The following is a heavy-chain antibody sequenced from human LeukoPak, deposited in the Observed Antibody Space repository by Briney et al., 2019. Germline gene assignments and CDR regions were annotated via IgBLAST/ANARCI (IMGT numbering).Heavy chain of an antibody. D-gene: IGHD1-26*01. Sequence: SESLSLTCTVPGGSISSGGYYWSWIRQPPGKGLEWIGYIYYSGSTNYNPSLKSRVTISVDTSKNQFSLKLSFVTAADTAVYYCARHSTAYYVNWFDPWGQGTLVTVSS. CDR2: IYYSGST. V-gene: IGHV4-61*08. J-gene: IGHJ5*02. CDR1: GGSISSGGYY. CDR3: ARHSTAYYVNWFDP.